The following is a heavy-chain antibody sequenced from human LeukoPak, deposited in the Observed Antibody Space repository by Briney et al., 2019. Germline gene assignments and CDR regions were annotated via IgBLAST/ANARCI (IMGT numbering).Heavy chain of an antibody. CDR2: ISSNGGST. CDR1: GFTFSSYA. V-gene: IGHV3-64*02. CDR3: ARGSVDGSGSGYYGMDV. D-gene: IGHD3-10*01. Sequence: TGGSLRLSCAASGFTFSSYAMHWVRQAPGKGREYVSAISSNGGSTYYADSVKGRFTISRDNSKNTLYLQMGSLRAEDMAVYYCARGSVDGSGSGYYGMDVWGQGTTVTVSS. J-gene: IGHJ6*02.